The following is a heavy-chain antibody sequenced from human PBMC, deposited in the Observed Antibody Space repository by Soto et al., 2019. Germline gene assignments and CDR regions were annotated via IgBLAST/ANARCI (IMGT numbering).Heavy chain of an antibody. CDR2: INHSGST. CDR3: ARRGITFGARYKNGYFDY. Sequence: SETLSLTCAVYGGSFSGYYWSWIRQPPGKGLEWIGEINHSGSTNYNPSLKSRVTISVDTSKNQFSLKLSSVTAADTAVYYCARRGITFGARYKNGYFDYWGQGTLVTVSS. D-gene: IGHD3-16*01. V-gene: IGHV4-34*01. J-gene: IGHJ4*02. CDR1: GGSFSGYY.